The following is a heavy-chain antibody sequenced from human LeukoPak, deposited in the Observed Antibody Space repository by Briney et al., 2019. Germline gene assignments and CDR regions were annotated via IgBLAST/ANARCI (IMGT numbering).Heavy chain of an antibody. CDR3: ARVSRIAAAEPFDY. CDR1: GFTFSSYE. D-gene: IGHD6-13*01. CDR2: FSSSGSTI. V-gene: IGHV3-48*03. Sequence: QSGGSLRLSCAASGFTFSSYEMNWVRQAPGKGLEWVSYFSSSGSTIYYADSVKGRFTISRDNAKNSLYLQMNSLRAEDTAVYYCARVSRIAAAEPFDYWGQGTLVTVSS. J-gene: IGHJ4*02.